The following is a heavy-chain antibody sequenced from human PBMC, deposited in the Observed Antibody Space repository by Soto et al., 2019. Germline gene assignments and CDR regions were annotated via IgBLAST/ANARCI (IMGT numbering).Heavy chain of an antibody. J-gene: IGHJ4*02. CDR3: AKSTLVVVVIHEFDY. Sequence: PGGALRLCCAASVFTVSSYAMSWVREAPGKGLEWVSGISGIGDTTYYADPVKGRFTISRDNSKNTLFLQMNSLRADDTAVYYCAKSTLVVVVIHEFDYWGQGTLVTVSS. CDR1: VFTVSSYA. D-gene: IGHD3-22*01. CDR2: ISGIGDTT. V-gene: IGHV3-23*01.